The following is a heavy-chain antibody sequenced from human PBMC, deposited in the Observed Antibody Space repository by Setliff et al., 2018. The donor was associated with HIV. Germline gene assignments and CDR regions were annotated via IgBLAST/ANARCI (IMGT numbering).Heavy chain of an antibody. D-gene: IGHD3-16*01. V-gene: IGHV4-39*07. J-gene: IGHJ3*01. CDR1: GGSITSSSYY. CDR3: ARDDSLVLVPAIMGGDGFDV. CDR2: VYYTGST. Sequence: SETLSLTCTVSGGSITSSSYYWAWIRQSPGKGLEWIGSVYYTGSTKYNPSLESRVTMSMDASESQFSLTLNSVTAADTAMYYCARDDSLVLVPAIMGGDGFDVWGQGTMVTVSS.